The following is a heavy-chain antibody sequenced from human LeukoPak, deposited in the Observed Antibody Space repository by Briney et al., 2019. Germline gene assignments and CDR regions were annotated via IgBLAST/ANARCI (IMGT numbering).Heavy chain of an antibody. D-gene: IGHD2-2*01. V-gene: IGHV4-30-4*08. CDR3: ARDQYCSSTSCAPGWFDP. J-gene: IGHJ5*02. Sequence: PSETLSLTRTVSGGSISSGDYYWSWVRQPPGTGLEWIGYIYYSGSTYYNPSLKSRVTISVDTSKNQFSLKLSSVTAADTAVYYCARDQYCSSTSCAPGWFDPWGQGTLVTVSS. CDR2: IYYSGST. CDR1: GGSISSGDYY.